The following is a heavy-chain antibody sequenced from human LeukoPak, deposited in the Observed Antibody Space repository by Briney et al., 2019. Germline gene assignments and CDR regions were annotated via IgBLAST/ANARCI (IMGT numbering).Heavy chain of an antibody. CDR3: ARGSRIHYDFWSGYSPFDY. Sequence: ASVKVSCKASGYTFTSYGISWVRQAPGQGLEWMGWISAYNGNTNYAQKLQGRVTMTTDTSTSTAYMELRSLRSDDTAVYYCARGSRIHYDFWSGYSPFDYWGQGTLVTVSS. J-gene: IGHJ4*02. CDR1: GYTFTSYG. V-gene: IGHV1-18*01. CDR2: ISAYNGNT. D-gene: IGHD3-3*01.